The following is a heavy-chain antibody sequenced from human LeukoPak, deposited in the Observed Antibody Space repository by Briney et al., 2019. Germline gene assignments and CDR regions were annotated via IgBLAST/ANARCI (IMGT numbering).Heavy chain of an antibody. Sequence: PSETLSLTCAVYGGSFSGYYWSWIRQPPGKGLEWIGEINHSGSTNYNPSLKSRVTISVDTSKNQFSLKLSSVTAADTAVYYCARHWTYYDYVWGSYRPYYFDYWGQGTLVTVSS. CDR3: ARHWTYYDYVWGSYRPYYFDY. J-gene: IGHJ4*02. CDR1: GGSFSGYY. CDR2: INHSGST. D-gene: IGHD3-16*02. V-gene: IGHV4-34*01.